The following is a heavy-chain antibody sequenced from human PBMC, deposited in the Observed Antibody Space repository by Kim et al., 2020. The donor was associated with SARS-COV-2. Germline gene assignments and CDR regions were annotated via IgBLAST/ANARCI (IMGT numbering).Heavy chain of an antibody. D-gene: IGHD6-19*01. V-gene: IGHV4-39*01. Sequence: SETLSLTCTVSGGSISSSSYYWGWIRQPPGKGLEWIGSIYYSGSTYYNPSLKSRVTISVDTSKNQFSLKLSSVTAADTAVYYCAGPEGIAVAGTSYDAFDIWGQGTMVTVSS. CDR3: AGPEGIAVAGTSYDAFDI. CDR1: GGSISSSSYY. J-gene: IGHJ3*02. CDR2: IYYSGST.